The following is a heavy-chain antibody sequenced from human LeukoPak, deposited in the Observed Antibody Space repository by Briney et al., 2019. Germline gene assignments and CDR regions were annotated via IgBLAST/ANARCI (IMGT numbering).Heavy chain of an antibody. V-gene: IGHV3-33*01. J-gene: IGHJ4*02. CDR3: ARDRIAAAAYFDY. CDR1: GFSFNAYG. D-gene: IGHD6-13*01. CDR2: IWYDGTNK. Sequence: GGSLRLSCVGSGFSFNAYGIHWVRQGPGKGLEWVALIWYDGTNKYYEDSVKGRFTISRDNSKNTVYLQMDSLRAEDTAVYYCARDRIAAAAYFDYWGQGTLVTVSS.